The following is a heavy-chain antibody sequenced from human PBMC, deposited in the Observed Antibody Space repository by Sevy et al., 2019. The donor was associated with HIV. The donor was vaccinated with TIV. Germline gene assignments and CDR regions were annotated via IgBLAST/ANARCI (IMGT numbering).Heavy chain of an antibody. CDR2: IYYSGST. Sequence: SETLSLTCTVSGGSISSYYWSWIRQPPGKGLEWIGYIYYSGSTNYNPPLKSRVTISVDTSKNQFSLKLSSVTAADTAVYYCARHYYDSSGRLDPWGQGTLVTVSS. CDR3: ARHYYDSSGRLDP. CDR1: GGSISSYY. J-gene: IGHJ5*02. V-gene: IGHV4-59*01. D-gene: IGHD3-22*01.